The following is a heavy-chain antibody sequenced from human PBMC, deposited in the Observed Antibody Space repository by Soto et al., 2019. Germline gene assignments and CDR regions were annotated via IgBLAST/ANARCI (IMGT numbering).Heavy chain of an antibody. CDR1: GFTFSSYW. J-gene: IGHJ4*03. D-gene: IGHD6-13*01. CDR3: GRVLAAAAGIGIDH. CDR2: IHDDGSIT. V-gene: IGHV3-74*01. Sequence: GWSLRLSCAASGFTFSSYWMPWVRQAPGKGLVWVARIHDDGSITNYADAVKGRFTISRDNAKNTLYLQMNSLRAEDTAVYYCGRVLAAAAGIGIDHWGQGIMVTVSS.